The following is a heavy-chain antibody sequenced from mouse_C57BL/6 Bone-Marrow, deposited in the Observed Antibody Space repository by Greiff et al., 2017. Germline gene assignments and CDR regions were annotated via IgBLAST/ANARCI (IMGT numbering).Heavy chain of an antibody. CDR2: IDPSDSET. Sequence: QVQLQQPGAELVRPGSSVKLSCKASGYTFTSYWMHWVKQRPIQGLEWIGNIDPSDSETHYNQKFKDKATLTVDKSSSTAYMQLSSLTSEDSAVYYCARDYGYDGSWFAYWGQGTLVTVSA. J-gene: IGHJ3*01. V-gene: IGHV1-52*01. D-gene: IGHD2-2*01. CDR1: GYTFTSYW. CDR3: ARDYGYDGSWFAY.